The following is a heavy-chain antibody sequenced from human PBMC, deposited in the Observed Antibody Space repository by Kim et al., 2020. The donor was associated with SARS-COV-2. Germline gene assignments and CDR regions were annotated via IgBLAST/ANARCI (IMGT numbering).Heavy chain of an antibody. D-gene: IGHD5-18*01. V-gene: IGHV3-30*18. Sequence: GGSLRLSCAASGFTFSSYGMHWVRQAPGKGLEWVAVISYDGSNKYYADSVKGRFTISRDNSKNTLYLQMNSLRAEDTAVYYCAKDLGDSYGYGTFDYWGQGTLVTVSS. CDR3: AKDLGDSYGYGTFDY. CDR2: ISYDGSNK. CDR1: GFTFSSYG. J-gene: IGHJ4*02.